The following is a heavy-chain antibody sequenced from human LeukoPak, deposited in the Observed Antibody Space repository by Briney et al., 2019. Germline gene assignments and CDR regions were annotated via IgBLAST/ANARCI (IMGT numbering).Heavy chain of an antibody. CDR2: ISYDGSNK. Sequence: PGGSLRLSCAASGFTFSSYGMHWVRQAPGKGLEWVAVISYDGSNKYYADSVKGRFTISRDNSKNTLYLQMNSLIAEDTAVYYCAKVGHSYYPTGYFDYWGQGTLVTVSS. D-gene: IGHD5-18*01. CDR1: GFTFSSYG. V-gene: IGHV3-30*18. CDR3: AKVGHSYYPTGYFDY. J-gene: IGHJ4*02.